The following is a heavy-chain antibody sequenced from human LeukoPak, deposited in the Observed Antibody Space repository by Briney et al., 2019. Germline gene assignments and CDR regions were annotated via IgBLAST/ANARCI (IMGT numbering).Heavy chain of an antibody. CDR3: ARGYYYDSSVDY. Sequence: GGSPRLSCAASGFTFSSYGMHWVRQAPGKGLEWVAVIWYDGSNKYYADSVKGRFTISRDNSKNTLYLQMNSLRAEDTAVYYCARGYYYDSSVDYWGQGTLVTVSS. CDR2: IWYDGSNK. V-gene: IGHV3-33*01. J-gene: IGHJ4*02. D-gene: IGHD3-22*01. CDR1: GFTFSSYG.